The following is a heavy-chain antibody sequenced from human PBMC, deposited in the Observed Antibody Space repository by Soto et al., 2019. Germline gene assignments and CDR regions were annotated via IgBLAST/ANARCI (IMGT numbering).Heavy chain of an antibody. J-gene: IGHJ3*02. D-gene: IGHD3-22*01. CDR3: ARVPATYYDSSGSDDAFDI. CDR1: GYTFTSYG. Sequence: GASVKVSCKASGYTFTSYGISWVRQAPGQGLEWMGWISAYNGNTNYAQKLQGRVTMTTDTSTSTAYMELRSLRSDDTAVYYCARVPATYYDSSGSDDAFDIWGQGIMVTVSS. V-gene: IGHV1-18*01. CDR2: ISAYNGNT.